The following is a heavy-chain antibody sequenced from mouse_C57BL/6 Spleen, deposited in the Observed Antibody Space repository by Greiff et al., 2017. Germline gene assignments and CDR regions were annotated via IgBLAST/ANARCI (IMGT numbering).Heavy chain of an antibody. Sequence: QVHVKQPGAELVKPGASVKLSCKASGYTFTSYWMHWVKQRPGQGLEWIGMIHPNSGSTNYNEKFKSKATLTVDKSSSTAYMQLSSLTSEDSAVYYWARGREYDYGSSYWYFDVWGTGTTVTVSS. CDR2: IHPNSGST. V-gene: IGHV1-64*01. J-gene: IGHJ1*03. CDR1: GYTFTSYW. CDR3: ARGREYDYGSSYWYFDV. D-gene: IGHD1-1*01.